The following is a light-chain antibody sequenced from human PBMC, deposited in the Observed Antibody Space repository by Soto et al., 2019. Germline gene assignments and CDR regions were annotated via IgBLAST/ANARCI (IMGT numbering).Light chain of an antibody. CDR3: QQYNNLPPDT. V-gene: IGKV3-15*01. CDR1: QRVNNN. Sequence: EIILTQSPASLSVSPGERATLSCRASQRVNNNLAWYQQKPGQAPRLLIYGASTRATGIPGRFRGSGSGTEFTLTITSLQSADFAAYFCQQYNNLPPDTFGQGTKLEIK. J-gene: IGKJ2*01. CDR2: GAS.